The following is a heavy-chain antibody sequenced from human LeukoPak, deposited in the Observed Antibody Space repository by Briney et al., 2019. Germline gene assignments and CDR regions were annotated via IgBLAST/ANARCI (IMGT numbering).Heavy chain of an antibody. D-gene: IGHD3-16*01. V-gene: IGHV3-15*01. Sequence: GGSLRLSCAASGFTFSNAWMSWVRQAPGKGLEWVGRIKSKTDGGTTDYAAHVKGRFTISRDDSKHTVSLQMNSVKTEDTAVYYCARANYIWGSFPTALDYWGQGTLVTVSS. CDR3: ARANYIWGSFPTALDY. CDR2: IKSKTDGGTT. CDR1: GFTFSNAW. J-gene: IGHJ4*02.